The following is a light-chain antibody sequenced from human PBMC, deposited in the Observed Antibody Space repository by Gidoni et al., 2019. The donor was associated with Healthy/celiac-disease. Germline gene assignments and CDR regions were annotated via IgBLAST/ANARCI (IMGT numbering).Light chain of an antibody. J-gene: IGKJ1*01. Sequence: DIVMTHSPLSLPVTPGEPASISCRSSQSLLHSNGYNYLDWYLQKPGQSPQLLIYLGSNRASGVPDRFSGSGSGTDFTLKISRVEAEDVGVYYCMQALQTRTFGQXTKVEIK. CDR1: QSLLHSNGYNY. CDR3: MQALQTRT. CDR2: LGS. V-gene: IGKV2-28*01.